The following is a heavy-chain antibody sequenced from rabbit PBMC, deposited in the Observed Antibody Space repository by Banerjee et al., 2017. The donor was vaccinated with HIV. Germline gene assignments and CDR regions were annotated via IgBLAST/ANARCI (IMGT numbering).Heavy chain of an antibody. Sequence: QSLEESGGGLVKPGGTLTLTCKASGFDFSSSYYMCWVRQAPGKGLELIACVDTSSVNTADATWAKGRFTISKTSSTTVTLQMTSLTAADTATYFCVRDTWHFKLWGPGTLVTVS. V-gene: IGHV1S40*01. CDR3: VRDTWHFKL. D-gene: IGHD3-1*01. J-gene: IGHJ4*01. CDR2: VDTSSVNT. CDR1: GFDFSSSYY.